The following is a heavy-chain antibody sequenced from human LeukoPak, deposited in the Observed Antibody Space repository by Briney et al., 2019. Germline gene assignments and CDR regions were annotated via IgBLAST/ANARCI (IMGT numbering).Heavy chain of an antibody. CDR3: ARDEPIVGATIDAFDI. J-gene: IGHJ3*02. D-gene: IGHD1-26*01. CDR1: GYTFTSYY. CDR2: VNPSGGSI. Sequence: GASVKVSCKASGYTFTSYYMHWVRQAPGQGLEWMGIVNPSGGSISYAQKFQGRVTMTRDTSTSTVYMELRSLRSDDTAVYYCARDEPIVGATIDAFDIWGQGTMVTVSS. V-gene: IGHV1-46*01.